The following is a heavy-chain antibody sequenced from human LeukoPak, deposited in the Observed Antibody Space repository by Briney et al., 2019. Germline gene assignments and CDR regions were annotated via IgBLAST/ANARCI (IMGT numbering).Heavy chain of an antibody. D-gene: IGHD3-22*01. V-gene: IGHV3-33*01. J-gene: IGHJ6*02. CDR1: GFTFSSYG. CDR2: IWYDGSNK. CDR3: ARERVVAMTYGMDV. Sequence: QPGRSLRLSCAASGFTFSSYGMHWVRQAPGKGLEWVAVIWYDGSNKYYADSVKGRFTISRDNSKNTLYLQINSLRAEDTAVYYCARERVVAMTYGMDVWGQGTTVTVSS.